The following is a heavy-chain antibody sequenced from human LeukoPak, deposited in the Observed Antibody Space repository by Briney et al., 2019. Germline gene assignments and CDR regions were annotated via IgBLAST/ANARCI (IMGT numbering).Heavy chain of an antibody. J-gene: IGHJ3*02. V-gene: IGHV3-30*03. CDR2: ISYDGSNK. D-gene: IGHD2-2*01. Sequence: GRSLRLSCAASGFTFSSYGMHWVRQAPGKGLEWVAVISYDGSNKYYADSVKGRFTISRDNAKNSLYLQMNSLRAEDTAVYYCARDLYCSSTSCYDAFDIWGQGTMVTVSS. CDR3: ARDLYCSSTSCYDAFDI. CDR1: GFTFSSYG.